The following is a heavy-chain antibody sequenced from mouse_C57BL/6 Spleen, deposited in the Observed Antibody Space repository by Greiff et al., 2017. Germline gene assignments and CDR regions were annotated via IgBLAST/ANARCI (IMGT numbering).Heavy chain of an antibody. V-gene: IGHV5-6*01. CDR2: ISSGGSYT. CDR3: ERQEGSYYSNYDAMDD. D-gene: IGHD2-5*01. J-gene: IGHJ4*01. CDR1: GFTFSSYG. Sequence: EVQVVESGGDLVKPGGSLKLSCAASGFTFSSYGMSWVRQTPDKRLEWVATISSGGSYTYYPDSVKGRFTISRDNAKNTLYLQMSSLKSEDTAMYYCERQEGSYYSNYDAMDDWGQGTSVTVSS.